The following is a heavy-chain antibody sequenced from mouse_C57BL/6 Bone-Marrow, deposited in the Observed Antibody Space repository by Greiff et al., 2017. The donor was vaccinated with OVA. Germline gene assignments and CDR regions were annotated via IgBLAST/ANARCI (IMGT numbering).Heavy chain of an antibody. J-gene: IGHJ4*01. D-gene: IGHD1-1*01. CDR3: ARRGGSSSYYYAMDY. V-gene: IGHV5-15*01. CDR1: GFTFSDYG. Sequence: EVHLVESGGGLVQPGGSLKLSCAASGFTFSDYGMAWVRQAPRKGPEWVAFISNLAYSIYYADTVTGRFTLYLEMSSLRSEDTAMYYCARRGGSSSYYYAMDYWGQGTSVTVSS. CDR2: ISNLAYSI.